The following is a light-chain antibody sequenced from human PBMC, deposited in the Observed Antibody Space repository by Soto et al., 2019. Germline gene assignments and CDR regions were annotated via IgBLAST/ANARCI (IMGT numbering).Light chain of an antibody. J-gene: IGKJ5*01. V-gene: IGKV1-5*03. CDR2: KAS. Sequence: IQMTQYPSTLSASVGDRVIITCRASQSVSSWLAWYQHKPGKAPKLLIYKASRLESGVPSRFSGSGSGTEFTLTISSLQPDDFATYYCQQHRSYPVTFDQGTRLEIK. CDR3: QQHRSYPVT. CDR1: QSVSSW.